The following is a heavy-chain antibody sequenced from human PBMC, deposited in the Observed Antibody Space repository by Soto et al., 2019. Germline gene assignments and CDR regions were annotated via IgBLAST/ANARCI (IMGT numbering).Heavy chain of an antibody. J-gene: IGHJ4*02. CDR1: GYSISSGYY. D-gene: IGHD2-2*01. CDR3: ARDYGYCSSASCRDY. V-gene: IGHV4-38-2*02. Sequence: SETLSLTCAVSGYSISSGYYWGWIRQPPGKGLEWIVSIFHSGITYYNPSLESRVTISVDTPKNQFSLKLSSVTAADTAVYYCARDYGYCSSASCRDYWGQGTLVTVSS. CDR2: IFHSGIT.